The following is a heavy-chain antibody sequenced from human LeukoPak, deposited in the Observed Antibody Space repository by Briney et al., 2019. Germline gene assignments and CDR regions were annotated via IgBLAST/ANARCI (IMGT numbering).Heavy chain of an antibody. CDR2: IYSCGST. D-gene: IGHD3-3*01. Sequence: PGGSLRLSCAASGFTVSSNYMSWVRQAPGKGLEWVSVIYSCGSTYYADSVKGRFTISRDNSKNTLYLQMNSLRAEDTAVYYCTSPGFFSNAFDIWGQGTMVTVSS. CDR1: GFTVSSNY. V-gene: IGHV3-66*03. J-gene: IGHJ3*02. CDR3: TSPGFFSNAFDI.